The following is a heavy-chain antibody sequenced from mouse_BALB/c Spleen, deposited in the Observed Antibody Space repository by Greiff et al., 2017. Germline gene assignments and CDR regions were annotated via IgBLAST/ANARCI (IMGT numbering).Heavy chain of an antibody. V-gene: IGHV1-7*01. J-gene: IGHJ2*01. CDR1: GYTFTSYW. Sequence: QVQLKESGAELAKPGASVKMSCKASGYTFTSYWMHWVKQRPGQGLEWIGYINPSTGYTEYNQKFKDKATLTADKSSSTAYMQLSSLTSEDSAVYYCARDGNYVHFDYWGQGTTRTVSS. D-gene: IGHD2-1*01. CDR2: INPSTGYT. CDR3: ARDGNYVHFDY.